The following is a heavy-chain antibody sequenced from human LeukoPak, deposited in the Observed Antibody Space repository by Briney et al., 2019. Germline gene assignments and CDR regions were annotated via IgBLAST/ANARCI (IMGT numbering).Heavy chain of an antibody. J-gene: IGHJ6*03. V-gene: IGHV4-59*01. CDR2: IYYSGST. CDR1: GFTFGDAW. Sequence: GSLRLSCAASGFTFGDAWMSWVRQAPGKGLEWIGYIYYSGSTNYNPSLKSRVTISVDTSKNQFSLKLSSVTAADTAVYYCARDKGPTFYMDVWGKGTTVTVSS. CDR3: ARDKGPTFYMDV.